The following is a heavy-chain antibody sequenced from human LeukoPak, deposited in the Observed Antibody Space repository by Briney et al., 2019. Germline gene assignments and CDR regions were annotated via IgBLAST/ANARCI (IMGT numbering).Heavy chain of an antibody. Sequence: GASVKVSCKASGYTLTDYYMHWVRQAPGQGLGWMGRINPNSGGTNYAQKFQGRVTMTRDTSISTVYMELSRLRSDDTAVYYCARAVSSYTIFGVVIRYFDYWGQGTLVTVSS. CDR2: INPNSGGT. J-gene: IGHJ4*02. D-gene: IGHD3-3*01. V-gene: IGHV1-2*06. CDR1: GYTLTDYY. CDR3: ARAVSSYTIFGVVIRYFDY.